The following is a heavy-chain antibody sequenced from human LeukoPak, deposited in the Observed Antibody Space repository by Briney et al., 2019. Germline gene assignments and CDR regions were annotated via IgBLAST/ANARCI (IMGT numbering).Heavy chain of an antibody. J-gene: IGHJ5*02. V-gene: IGHV4-38-2*01. D-gene: IGHD3-22*01. CDR1: GYSISSGYY. Sequence: SETLSLTCAVSGYSISSGYYWGWIRQPPGKGLEWIGSVYHSGSTYYNPSLKSRVTISVDTSKNQFSLKLSSVTAADAAVYYCARHGNYYDTSQSDPWGQGTLVTVSA. CDR2: VYHSGST. CDR3: ARHGNYYDTSQSDP.